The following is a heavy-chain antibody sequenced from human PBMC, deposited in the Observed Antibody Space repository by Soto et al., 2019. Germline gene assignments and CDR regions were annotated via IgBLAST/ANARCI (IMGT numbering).Heavy chain of an antibody. Sequence: EVQLLESGGGLVQPGGSLRLSCAASGFTFSSYAMSWVRQAPGKGLEWVSAISGSGGSTYYADSVKGRFTISRDNSKNTRYLQMNSLRAEDTAVYYCAKRRSRFGDFIGSPFDYWGQGTLVTVSS. D-gene: IGHD3-10*01. CDR2: ISGSGGST. V-gene: IGHV3-23*01. CDR3: AKRRSRFGDFIGSPFDY. CDR1: GFTFSSYA. J-gene: IGHJ4*02.